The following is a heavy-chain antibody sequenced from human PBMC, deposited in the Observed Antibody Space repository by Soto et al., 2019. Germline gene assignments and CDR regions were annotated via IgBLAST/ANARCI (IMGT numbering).Heavy chain of an antibody. D-gene: IGHD5-18*01. J-gene: IGHJ4*02. CDR1: GGSISSAAYY. CDR3: AREYTYGSNFFDC. Sequence: QVQLQESGPGLVKPSQTLSLTCTVSGGSISSAAYYWSWIRQHPGKDLEWIGYISHSGSTYYTPSLKSRVIISADTSKNQFSLNLNSVTAADTAVYYCAREYTYGSNFFDCWGQGALVTLSS. CDR2: ISHSGST. V-gene: IGHV4-31*03.